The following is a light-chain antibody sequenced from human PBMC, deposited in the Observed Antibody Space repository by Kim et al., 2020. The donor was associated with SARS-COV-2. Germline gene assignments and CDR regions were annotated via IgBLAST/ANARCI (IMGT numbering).Light chain of an antibody. Sequence: EIVLTQSPGTLSLSPGERTTLSCRASQSVSNNYLAWYQQKPGQAPRLLIYGASDRATGIPDRFSGSGSGTDFTLTISRLEPEDFAVYYCHQYGTSPWTFGQGTKVDIK. V-gene: IGKV3-20*01. CDR2: GAS. CDR3: HQYGTSPWT. CDR1: QSVSNNY. J-gene: IGKJ1*01.